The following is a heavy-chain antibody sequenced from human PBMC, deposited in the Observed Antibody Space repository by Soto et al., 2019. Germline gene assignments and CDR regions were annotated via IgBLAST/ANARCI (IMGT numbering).Heavy chain of an antibody. Sequence: SETLSLTCTVPGGSVRSGNYYWSWIRQPPGKGLEWIGYIYHTGSTDYNPSLKSRVTISVDTSKNQFSLKLSSVTAADTAVYYCAREVWSSGYEFDFWGQGTLVTVS. D-gene: IGHD5-12*01. J-gene: IGHJ4*02. CDR1: GGSVRSGNYY. CDR2: IYHTGST. CDR3: AREVWSSGYEFDF. V-gene: IGHV4-61*01.